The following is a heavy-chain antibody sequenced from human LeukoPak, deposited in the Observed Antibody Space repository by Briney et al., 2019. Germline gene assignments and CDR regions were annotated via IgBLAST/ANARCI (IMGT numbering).Heavy chain of an antibody. V-gene: IGHV4-34*01. CDR1: GGSFSGYY. Sequence: PSETLSLTCAVYGGSFSGYYWSWIRQPPGKGLEWIGEINHSGSTNYNPSLKSRVTISVDTSKNQFSLKLSSVTAADTAVYYCARAHTYYYDSSGAYFDCWGQGTLVTVSS. CDR2: INHSGST. CDR3: ARAHTYYYDSSGAYFDC. D-gene: IGHD3-22*01. J-gene: IGHJ4*02.